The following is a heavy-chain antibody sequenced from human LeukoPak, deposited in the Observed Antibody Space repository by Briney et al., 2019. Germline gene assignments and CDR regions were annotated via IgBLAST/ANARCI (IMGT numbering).Heavy chain of an antibody. CDR2: INHSGST. Sequence: SETLSLTCAVSGGSFSGYYWSWIRQPPGKGLGWIWVINHSGSTNYNPSLKSRVTISVHTSKNQLSLKLSSATAADTAVYYCARERPIGWDVALGGIDYWGQGTLVTVSS. CDR1: GGSFSGYY. V-gene: IGHV4-34*01. J-gene: IGHJ4*02. CDR3: ARERPIGWDVALGGIDY. D-gene: IGHD1-26*01.